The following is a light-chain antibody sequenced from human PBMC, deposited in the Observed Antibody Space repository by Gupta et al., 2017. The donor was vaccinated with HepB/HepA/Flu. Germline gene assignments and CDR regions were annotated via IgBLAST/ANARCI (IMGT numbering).Light chain of an antibody. Sequence: DIQMTQSPSSLSASVGDRVTITCRASQSISSYLNWYQQKPGKAPKLLIYAASSWQSGVQSRFSGSGSGIYVTITIIRRQQEEFATYYYHHTDSNPHWTFGQGTKVEIK. V-gene: IGKV1-39*01. CDR3: HHTDSNPHWT. CDR2: AAS. CDR1: QSISSY. J-gene: IGKJ1*01.